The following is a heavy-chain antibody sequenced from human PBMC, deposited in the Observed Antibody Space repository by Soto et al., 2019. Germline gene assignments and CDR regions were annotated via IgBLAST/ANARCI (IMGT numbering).Heavy chain of an antibody. Sequence: QVQLVQSGAEVKKPGSSVKVSCKASGGTFSSYTISWVRQAPGQGLEWMGRIIPILGIANYAQKFQGRVTITAEKCTSTAYMELSSLRSDDTAVYYCAREVYFNGSGAFFDYWGQGTLVTVSS. CDR3: AREVYFNGSGAFFDY. D-gene: IGHD3-10*01. CDR1: GGTFSSYT. J-gene: IGHJ4*02. V-gene: IGHV1-69*08. CDR2: IIPILGIA.